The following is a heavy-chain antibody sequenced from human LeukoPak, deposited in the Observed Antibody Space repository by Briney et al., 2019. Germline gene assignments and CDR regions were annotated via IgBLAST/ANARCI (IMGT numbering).Heavy chain of an antibody. V-gene: IGHV3-48*03. CDR1: GFTFNNYE. CDR3: ARDHVYGGADY. CDR2: ITTSGGTR. J-gene: IGHJ4*02. D-gene: IGHD5/OR15-5a*01. Sequence: GGSLRLSCAASGFTFNNYEVTWVRQAPGSGLEWVTYITTSGGTRYFADSVKGRFTISRDNSKSSLFLQMNSLRTEDTALYYCARDHVYGGADYWGQGTLVTVSS.